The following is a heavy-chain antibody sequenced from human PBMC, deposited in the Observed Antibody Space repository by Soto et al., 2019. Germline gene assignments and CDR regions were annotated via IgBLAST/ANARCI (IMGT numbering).Heavy chain of an antibody. CDR3: AALEMATSSVDY. CDR2: INAGNVNT. J-gene: IGHJ4*02. CDR1: GYTFTNYA. V-gene: IGHV1-3*01. Sequence: ASVKVSCKASGYTFTNYAMHWVRQAPGQRLEWMGWINAGNVNTNYSQTFQCRVTITAHESTSTAYMELSSLRSEDTAVYYCAALEMATSSVDYCCQGT. D-gene: IGHD5-12*01.